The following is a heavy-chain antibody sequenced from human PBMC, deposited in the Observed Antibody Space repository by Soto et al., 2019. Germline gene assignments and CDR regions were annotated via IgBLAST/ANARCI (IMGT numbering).Heavy chain of an antibody. D-gene: IGHD3-3*01. V-gene: IGHV3-48*03. Sequence: WGSLRLSCAASGCTFSSYEMNWVRQAPGKGLEGVAEISSRGSTIYYAESVKGRFTISRDNAKNSLYLQMNSLRAEDTAVYYCASCGKYDFWSGYYIGYGMDXWRQGTTFTIS. J-gene: IGHJ6*02. CDR3: ASCGKYDFWSGYYIGYGMDX. CDR2: ISSRGSTI. CDR1: GCTFSSYE.